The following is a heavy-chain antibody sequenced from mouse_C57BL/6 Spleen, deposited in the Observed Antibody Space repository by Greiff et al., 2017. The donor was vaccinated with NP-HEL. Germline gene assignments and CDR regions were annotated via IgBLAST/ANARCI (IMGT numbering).Heavy chain of an antibody. CDR2: INPSTGGT. J-gene: IGHJ1*03. V-gene: IGHV1-42*01. CDR3: AREEDDCLYYGV. Sequence: VQLQQSGPELVKPGASVKISCKASGYTFTGYDMYWVKQSPEKSLEWIGEINPSTGGTTYNQKFKGKATLTVDNSSSTAYMQLNSLTSEDSAVYYWAREEDDCLYYGVWGTVATVT. D-gene: IGHD2-12*01. CDR1: GYTFTGYD.